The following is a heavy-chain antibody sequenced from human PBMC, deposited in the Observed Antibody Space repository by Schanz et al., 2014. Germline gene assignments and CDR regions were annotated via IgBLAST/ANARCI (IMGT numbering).Heavy chain of an antibody. CDR2: ISGSGGDT. CDR1: GFTFSTYA. J-gene: IGHJ4*02. D-gene: IGHD3-3*01. Sequence: VLLVESGGGLVQPGGSLRLSCAASGFTFSTYAMNWVRQAPGKGLEWVSGISGSGGDTYYVDSVKGRFTISRDNAKSSLYLQMNSLRDEDTAVYYCAATTILADWGQGTLVTVSS. V-gene: IGHV3-23*04. CDR3: AATTILAD.